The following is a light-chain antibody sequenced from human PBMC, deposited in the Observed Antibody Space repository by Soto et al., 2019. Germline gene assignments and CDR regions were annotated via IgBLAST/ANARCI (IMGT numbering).Light chain of an antibody. CDR1: QSVSSN. V-gene: IGKV3-15*01. Sequence: EIVMTQSPATLSVSPGERATLSCRASQSVSSNLAWYQQKPGQAPRLLIYGASTRATGIPARFSGSGSGTEFTLTISRLEPEDFVVFYCYQYGSTPPTFXQGTKADIK. CDR3: YQYGSTPPT. J-gene: IGKJ1*01. CDR2: GAS.